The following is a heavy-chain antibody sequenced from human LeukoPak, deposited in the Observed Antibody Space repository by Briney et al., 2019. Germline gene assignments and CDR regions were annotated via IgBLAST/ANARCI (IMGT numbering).Heavy chain of an antibody. J-gene: IGHJ4*02. Sequence: GASVKVSCKASGYTFTGYYMHWVRQAPGQGLEWMGWINPNSGGTNYAQKFQGRVTMTRDTSISTAYMELSRLRSDDTAVYYCVRDEEYSSSPRIDYWGQGTLVTVSS. CDR2: INPNSGGT. D-gene: IGHD6-6*01. V-gene: IGHV1-2*02. CDR1: GYTFTGYY. CDR3: VRDEEYSSSPRIDY.